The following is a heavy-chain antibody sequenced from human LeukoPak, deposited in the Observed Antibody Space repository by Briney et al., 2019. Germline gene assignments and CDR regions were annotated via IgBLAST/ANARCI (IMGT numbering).Heavy chain of an antibody. CDR3: ARDTTGYYDSSGYYLFDAFDI. V-gene: IGHV3-7*01. Sequence: SGGSLRLSCAASGFTFSNSWMSWVRQAPGKGLEWAASIKQDGSEDSYVDSVKGRFTISRDNAENSLYLHMISLRAEDTAVYYCARDTTGYYDSSGYYLFDAFDIWGQGTMVTVSS. D-gene: IGHD3-22*01. J-gene: IGHJ3*02. CDR2: IKQDGSED. CDR1: GFTFSNSW.